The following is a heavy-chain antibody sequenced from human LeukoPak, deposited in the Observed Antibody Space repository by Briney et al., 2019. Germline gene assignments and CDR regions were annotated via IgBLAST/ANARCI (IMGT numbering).Heavy chain of an antibody. CDR3: ARVSSSWYQDWYFDL. D-gene: IGHD6-13*01. J-gene: IGHJ2*01. Sequence: PAETLSLTCTVSGGSISSYYWSWIRQPAGKGLEWIGRIDTSGNTNYKPSLKSRVTMSVDTSKKQFSLKLSSVTAADTAVYYCARVSSSWYQDWYFDLWGRGTLVTVSS. CDR2: IDTSGNT. V-gene: IGHV4-4*07. CDR1: GGSISSYY.